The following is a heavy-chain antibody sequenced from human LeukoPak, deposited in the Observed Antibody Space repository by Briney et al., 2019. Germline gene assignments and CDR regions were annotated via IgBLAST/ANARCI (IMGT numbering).Heavy chain of an antibody. CDR2: ITSSGRTP. Sequence: GGSLRLSCEASGFTFNTHAMSWARQAPGKGLEWVASITSSGRTPYYTDSVKGRFTISRDNSKNTLYLQMNSLRGEDTAVHYCAKDRPNFYETSGSYYKIKGDFWGQGSLVTVSS. CDR1: GFTFNTHA. CDR3: AKDRPNFYETSGSYYKIKGDF. V-gene: IGHV3-23*01. D-gene: IGHD3-10*01. J-gene: IGHJ4*02.